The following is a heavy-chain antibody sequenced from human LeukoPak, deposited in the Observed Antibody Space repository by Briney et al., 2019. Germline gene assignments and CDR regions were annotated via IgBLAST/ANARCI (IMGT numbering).Heavy chain of an antibody. V-gene: IGHV4-4*07. D-gene: IGHD6-19*01. Sequence: SETLSLTCTVSGGSISSYYWSWIRQPAGKGLEWIGRISSSGSTNYNPSLKSRVTISVDTSKNQFSLKLSSVTAADTAVYYCARLYSSNFDYWGQGTLVTVSS. J-gene: IGHJ4*02. CDR3: ARLYSSNFDY. CDR2: ISSSGST. CDR1: GGSISSYY.